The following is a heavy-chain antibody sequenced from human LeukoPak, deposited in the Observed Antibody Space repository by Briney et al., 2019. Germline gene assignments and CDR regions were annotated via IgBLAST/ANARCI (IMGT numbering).Heavy chain of an antibody. V-gene: IGHV3-30*14. Sequence: PGGSLRLSCAASGFTFSSYAMHWVRQAPGKGLEWVAVISYDGSNKYYADSVKGRFTISRDNSKNTLYLQMNSLRAEDTAVYYCARFGPVGCSGGSCSNDYWGQGTLVTVSS. D-gene: IGHD2-15*01. CDR3: ARFGPVGCSGGSCSNDY. J-gene: IGHJ4*02. CDR2: ISYDGSNK. CDR1: GFTFSSYA.